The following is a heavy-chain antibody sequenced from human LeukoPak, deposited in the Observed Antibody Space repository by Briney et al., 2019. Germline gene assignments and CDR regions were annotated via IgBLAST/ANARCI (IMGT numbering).Heavy chain of an antibody. V-gene: IGHV3-53*01. D-gene: IGHD2-15*01. Sequence: GGSLRLSCAASGFTVNSNYMNWVRQAPGKGLEWVSVLYSDGRTYYADSVRGRFTISRDTSKNTLYLQVNSLRAEDTAVYYCARGGGYYPIDYWGQGTLVTVSS. CDR1: GFTVNSNY. J-gene: IGHJ4*02. CDR3: ARGGGYYPIDY. CDR2: LYSDGRT.